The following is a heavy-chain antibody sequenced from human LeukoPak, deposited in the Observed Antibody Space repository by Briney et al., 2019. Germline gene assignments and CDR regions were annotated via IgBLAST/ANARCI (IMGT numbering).Heavy chain of an antibody. CDR3: TRDLRMDYYYVDYYYYGMDV. CDR1: GFTFSSYW. Sequence: GGSLRLSCAASGFTFSSYWMHWVRQAPGKGLVWVSRINSDGSSTSYADSVKGRFTISRDNAKNTLYLQMNSLRAEDTAVYYCTRDLRMDYYYVDYYYYGMDVWGQGTTVTVSS. V-gene: IGHV3-74*01. D-gene: IGHD3-10*02. J-gene: IGHJ6*02. CDR2: INSDGSST.